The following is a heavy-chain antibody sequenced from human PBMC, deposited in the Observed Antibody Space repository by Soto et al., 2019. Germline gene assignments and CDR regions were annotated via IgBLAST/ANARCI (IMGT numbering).Heavy chain of an antibody. Sequence: QVQLVESGGGVVQPGRSLRLSCAASGFTFSSYDMHWVRQAPGKGLEWVAIISYDGSNKYYADSVKGRFTISRDNSKNTLYLQMNSLRAEDTAVYYCAKEGIAVAGGEYWGQGTLVTVSS. D-gene: IGHD6-19*01. J-gene: IGHJ4*02. CDR1: GFTFSSYD. CDR2: ISYDGSNK. CDR3: AKEGIAVAGGEY. V-gene: IGHV3-30*18.